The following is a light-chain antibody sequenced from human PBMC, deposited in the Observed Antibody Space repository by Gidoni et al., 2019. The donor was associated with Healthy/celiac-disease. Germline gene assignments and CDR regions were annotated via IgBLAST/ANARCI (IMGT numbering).Light chain of an antibody. CDR1: QSVLFSSNNKNY. J-gene: IGKJ5*01. V-gene: IGKV4-1*01. Sequence: DIVMTQSPDSLAVSLGERATINCKSCQSVLFSSNNKNYLTWYQQKPGQPPRLLIYWASTRESGVPDRFSGSGSGTDFTLTISSLQAEDVAVYYCQQYYSSPTFGQGTRLEI. CDR3: QQYYSSPT. CDR2: WAS.